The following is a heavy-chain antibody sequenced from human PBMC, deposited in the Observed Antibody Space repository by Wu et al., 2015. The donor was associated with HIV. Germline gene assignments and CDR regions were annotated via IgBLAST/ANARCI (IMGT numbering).Heavy chain of an antibody. CDR3: ARVSGSSWYREFDM. V-gene: IGHV1-69*12. J-gene: IGHJ3*02. Sequence: VQLVQSGAEMKKAGSSVKVSCKASGGTFSSFAISWMRQAPGQGLEWMGGIIPLFPTTIYGQKFHGRVTITADETTSTSYMELSSLKSEDTAIYYCARVSGSSWYREFDMWGQGTLVTVSS. CDR2: IIPLFPTT. D-gene: IGHD6-13*01. CDR1: GGTFSSFA.